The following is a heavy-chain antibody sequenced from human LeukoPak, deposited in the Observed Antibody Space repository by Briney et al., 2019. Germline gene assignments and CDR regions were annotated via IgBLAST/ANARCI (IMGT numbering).Heavy chain of an antibody. CDR2: IYWHGGIT. D-gene: IGHD6-19*01. Sequence: VGSLRLSCAASGFTFDDFGMSWVRQVPGKGLEWGSGIYWHGGITGYADSVKGRFTISRDNAKNSLYLVTNSLRGEDTALYYCARALDGSSGWNNWFDPWGQGTLVTVS. CDR1: GFTFDDFG. CDR3: ARALDGSSGWNNWFDP. V-gene: IGHV3-20*04. J-gene: IGHJ5*02.